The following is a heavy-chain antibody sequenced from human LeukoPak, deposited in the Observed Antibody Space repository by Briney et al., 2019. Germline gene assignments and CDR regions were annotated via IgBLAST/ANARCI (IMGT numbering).Heavy chain of an antibody. CDR2: INQDGKTK. V-gene: IGHV3-7*01. Sequence: GGSLRLSYAASGFTFSDSCMTCVRQAPGRGLEWVADINQDGKTKSYMDSVEGRFTISRDNARNSMYLQMSSLRAEDTAVYYCARDPAYGPLVYSGPGTLFTVSS. CDR1: GFTFSDSC. CDR3: ARDPAYGPLVY. D-gene: IGHD3-10*01. J-gene: IGHJ4*02.